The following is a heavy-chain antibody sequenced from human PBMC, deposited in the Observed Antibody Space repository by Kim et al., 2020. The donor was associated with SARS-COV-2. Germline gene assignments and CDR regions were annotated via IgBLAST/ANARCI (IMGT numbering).Heavy chain of an antibody. CDR1: GFTFSGYA. V-gene: IGHV3-23*01. J-gene: IGHJ4*02. CDR3: AKVIAIVVVVAATDY. D-gene: IGHD2-15*01. Sequence: GGSLRLSCAASGFTFSGYAMSWVRQAPGKGLEWVSAISGSGGSTYYADSVKGRFTISRDNSKNTLYLQMNSLRAEDTAVYYCAKVIAIVVVVAATDYWGQGTLVTVSS. CDR2: ISGSGGST.